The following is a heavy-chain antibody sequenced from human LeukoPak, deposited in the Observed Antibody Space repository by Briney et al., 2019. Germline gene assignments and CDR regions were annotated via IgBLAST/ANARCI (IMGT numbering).Heavy chain of an antibody. CDR3: ARGRGFDY. CDR1: GGSISSYY. J-gene: IGHJ4*02. CDR2: INHSGST. D-gene: IGHD3-10*01. V-gene: IGHV4-34*01. Sequence: PSETLSLTCTVSGGSISSYYWSWIRQPPGKGLEWIGEINHSGSTNYNPSLKSRVTISVDTSKNQFSLKLSSVTAADTAVYYCARGRGFDYWGQGTLDTVSS.